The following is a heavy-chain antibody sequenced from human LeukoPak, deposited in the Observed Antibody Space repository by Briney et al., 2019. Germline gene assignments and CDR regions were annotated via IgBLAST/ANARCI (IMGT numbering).Heavy chain of an antibody. CDR2: INHSGST. D-gene: IGHD6-19*01. CDR1: GGSFSGYY. V-gene: IGHV4-34*01. CDR3: ARVYSSGWSS. J-gene: IGHJ3*01. Sequence: PSETLSLTCAVYGGSFSGYYWSWIRQPPGKGLEWIGEINHSGSTNYNPSLKSRVTISVDTSKNQFSLKLTSVTAADTAVYYCARVYSSGWSSWGQGTMVTVSS.